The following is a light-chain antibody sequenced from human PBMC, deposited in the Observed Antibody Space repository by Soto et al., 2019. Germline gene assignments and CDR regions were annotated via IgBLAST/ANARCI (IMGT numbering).Light chain of an antibody. Sequence: DVVMTQSPLSLPVTLGQPASISCRSSRSLVYSDGNAYLNWFHQRPGQSPRRLIYKASNRDSGVPDRFSGSGSGTDFTLHINMVEAEDVGVYYCMQGTHWPPTFGRGTRVEIE. CDR3: MQGTHWPPT. CDR2: KAS. CDR1: RSLVYSDGNAY. V-gene: IGKV2-30*01. J-gene: IGKJ1*01.